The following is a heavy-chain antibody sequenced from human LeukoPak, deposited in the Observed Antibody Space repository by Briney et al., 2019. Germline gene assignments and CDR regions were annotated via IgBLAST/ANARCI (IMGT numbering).Heavy chain of an antibody. CDR1: GFTFSTYA. CDR2: ISGSGGNT. Sequence: GGSLRLSCAASGFTFSTYAMTWVRQAPGKGLEWVSAISGSGGNTYYADSVKGRFTISRDNSKNTLYLQMNSLRAEDTAVYYCATYDFWSGYPYYWGQGTLVTVSS. J-gene: IGHJ4*02. V-gene: IGHV3-23*01. CDR3: ATYDFWSGYPYY. D-gene: IGHD3-3*01.